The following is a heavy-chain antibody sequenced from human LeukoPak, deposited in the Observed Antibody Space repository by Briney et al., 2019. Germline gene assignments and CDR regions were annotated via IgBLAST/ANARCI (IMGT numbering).Heavy chain of an antibody. CDR3: ATDGVRYFDY. Sequence: GGSLRLSCATSGFTFTTYWMNWVRQASGKGLEWVANIKQDGSEKYYVDSVKGRFTISRDNARNSLYLQMNSLRAEDTAVYYCATDGVRYFDYWGQGTLVTVSS. D-gene: IGHD2-8*01. CDR1: GFTFTTYW. J-gene: IGHJ4*02. CDR2: IKQDGSEK. V-gene: IGHV3-7*04.